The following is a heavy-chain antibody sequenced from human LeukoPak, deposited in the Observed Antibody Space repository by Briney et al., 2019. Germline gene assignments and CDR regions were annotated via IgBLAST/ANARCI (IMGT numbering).Heavy chain of an antibody. CDR2: ISYDGSNK. D-gene: IGHD3-22*01. V-gene: IGHV3-30*18. CDR3: AKGATVTTDPYYYDSSGYYYISDPFDI. Sequence: GRSLRLSYAASGFTFSSYGMHWVRQAPGKGLEWVAVISYDGSNKYYADSVKGRFTISRDNSKNTLYLQMSSLRAEDTAVYYCAKGATVTTDPYYYDSSGYYYISDPFDIWGQGTMVTVSS. J-gene: IGHJ3*02. CDR1: GFTFSSYG.